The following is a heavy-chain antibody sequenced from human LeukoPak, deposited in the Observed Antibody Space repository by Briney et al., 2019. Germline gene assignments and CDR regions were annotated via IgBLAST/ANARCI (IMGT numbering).Heavy chain of an antibody. Sequence: QPGGSLRLSCAASGFTFSSYAMHWVRQAPGKGLEWVAVISYDGSNKYYADSVKGRFTISRDNSKNTLCLQMNSLRAEDTAVYYCARDPSTAMVTIFDYWGQGTLVTVSS. J-gene: IGHJ4*02. V-gene: IGHV3-30*04. CDR1: GFTFSSYA. CDR2: ISYDGSNK. D-gene: IGHD5-18*01. CDR3: ARDPSTAMVTIFDY.